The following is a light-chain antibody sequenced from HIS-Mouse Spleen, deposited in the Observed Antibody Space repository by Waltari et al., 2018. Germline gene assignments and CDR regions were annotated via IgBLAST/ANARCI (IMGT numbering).Light chain of an antibody. CDR2: GKN. Sequence: SSELTQDPAVSVALGQTVMSTCQGDSLRSYYASWYQQKPGQAPVLVIYGKNNRPAGIPDRFSGSSSGNTASLTITGAQAEDEADYYCNSRDSSGNHVVFGGGTKLTVL. CDR3: NSRDSSGNHVV. CDR1: SLRSYY. J-gene: IGLJ2*01. V-gene: IGLV3-19*01.